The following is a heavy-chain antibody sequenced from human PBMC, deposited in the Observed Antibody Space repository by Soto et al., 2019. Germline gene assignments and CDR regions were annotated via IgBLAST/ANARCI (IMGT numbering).Heavy chain of an antibody. D-gene: IGHD3-16*01. V-gene: IGHV3-30*04. CDR1: GFTFSSYA. Sequence: GRSLRLSCAASGFTFSSYAMHWVRQAPGKGLEWVAVISYDGSNKYYADSVKGRFTISRDNSKNTLYLQMNSLRAEDTAVYYCARIPRGGSEAFDIWGQGTMVTVSS. CDR2: ISYDGSNK. CDR3: ARIPRGGSEAFDI. J-gene: IGHJ3*02.